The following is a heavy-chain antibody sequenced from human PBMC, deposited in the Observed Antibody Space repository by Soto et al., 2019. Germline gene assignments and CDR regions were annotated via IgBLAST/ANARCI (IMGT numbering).Heavy chain of an antibody. CDR1: VFSFSLYG. D-gene: IGHD3-9*01. V-gene: IGHV3-33*01. Sequence: VRLSCAASVFSFSLYGMQWVRQAPDKGLEWVAVIWYDGSTKYYADYVKGRFTISRDNSKNTLYLQMNSLRAEDTAVYYCARSPYTTGYHYGMDVWGQGTTVTVSS. CDR2: IWYDGSTK. CDR3: ARSPYTTGYHYGMDV. J-gene: IGHJ6*02.